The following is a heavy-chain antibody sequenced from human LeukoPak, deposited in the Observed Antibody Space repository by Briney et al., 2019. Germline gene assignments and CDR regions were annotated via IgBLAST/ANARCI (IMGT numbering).Heavy chain of an antibody. CDR2: ISWNSGSI. Sequence: GRSLRLSCAASGFTFDDYAMHWVRQAPGKGLEWDSGISWNSGSIGYADSVKGRFTISRDNAKNSLYLQMNSLRAEDTALYYCAKDKGQHSYGSYGMDVWGQGTTVTVSS. D-gene: IGHD5-18*01. J-gene: IGHJ6*02. CDR3: AKDKGQHSYGSYGMDV. V-gene: IGHV3-9*01. CDR1: GFTFDDYA.